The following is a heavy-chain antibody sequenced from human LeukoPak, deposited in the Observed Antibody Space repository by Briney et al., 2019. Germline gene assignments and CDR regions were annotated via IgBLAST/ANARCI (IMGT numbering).Heavy chain of an antibody. J-gene: IGHJ4*02. CDR3: ARAVGYCTNGICNMPVTATYYFDY. CDR2: VYYTGSP. V-gene: IGHV4-39*07. D-gene: IGHD2-8*01. Sequence: SETLSLTCTVSGGSISSSSYYWGWIRQPPGKGLEWIGSVYYTGSPYYYPSLRGRVTISVDTSKNQFSLKLSSVTAADTAVYYCARAVGYCTNGICNMPVTATYYFDYWGQGTLVTVSS. CDR1: GGSISSSSYY.